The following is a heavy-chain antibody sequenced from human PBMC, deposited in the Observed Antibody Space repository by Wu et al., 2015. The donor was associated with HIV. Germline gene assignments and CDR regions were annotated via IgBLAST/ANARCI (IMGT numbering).Heavy chain of an antibody. CDR2: IIPIFGTV. J-gene: IGHJ3*02. CDR3: ARGRQQDDDFDI. D-gene: IGHD1-1*01. CDR1: GDTFSSYA. V-gene: IGHV1-69*12. Sequence: QVQLVQSGAEVKKPGSSVMVSCKASGDTFSSYAINWVRQAPGQGLEWMGGIIPIFGTVTYAQTFQGRVTITADESTSTAYMELSSLRSEDSAMYYCARGRQQDDDFDIWGQGTMVTVSS.